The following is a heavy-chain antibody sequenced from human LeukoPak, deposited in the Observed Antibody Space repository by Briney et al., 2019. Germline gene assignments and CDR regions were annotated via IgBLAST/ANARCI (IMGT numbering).Heavy chain of an antibody. V-gene: IGHV4-59*08. CDR1: AVSISGRY. CDR2: IFYSRST. CDR3: AKYTNSGFDP. J-gene: IGHJ5*02. D-gene: IGHD1-26*01. Sequence: SETLSLTCSVSAVSISGRYWSWVRQPPGKGLEWIGYIFYSRSTNYNPSFKSRVTISVDASKNQVSLRLTSVTAADTAVYFCAKYTNSGFDPWGQGTLVTVSS.